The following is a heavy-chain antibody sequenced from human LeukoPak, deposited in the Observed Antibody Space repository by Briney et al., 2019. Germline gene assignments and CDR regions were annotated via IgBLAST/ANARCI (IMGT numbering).Heavy chain of an antibody. CDR2: MGTAGDT. CDR1: GFTLSSYD. V-gene: IGHV3-13*01. D-gene: IGHD1-26*01. CDR3: AALGGSIY. Sequence: GGAPRLSCATPGFTLSSYDVDWVRPATRRGLEWVSAMGTAGDTYYAGSVKGRFTISREDAKNSFYLQMNSLRAGDTAVYYCAALGGSIYWGQGTVVTVSS. J-gene: IGHJ4*02.